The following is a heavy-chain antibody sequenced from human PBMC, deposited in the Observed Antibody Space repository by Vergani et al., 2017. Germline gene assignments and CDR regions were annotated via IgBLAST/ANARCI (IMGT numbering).Heavy chain of an antibody. D-gene: IGHD1-7*01. V-gene: IGHV1-69*14. J-gene: IGHJ3*02. CDR3: ARDRGTVSPHADAFDI. Sequence: QVQLVQSGAEVKKPGSSVKVSCKASGGTFSSYAISWVRQAPGQGLEGMGRTIPIFGTANYAQKFPGRVTITADKSTSTAYMELSSLRSEDTAVYYCARDRGTVSPHADAFDIWGQGTMVTVSS. CDR2: TIPIFGTA. CDR1: GGTFSSYA.